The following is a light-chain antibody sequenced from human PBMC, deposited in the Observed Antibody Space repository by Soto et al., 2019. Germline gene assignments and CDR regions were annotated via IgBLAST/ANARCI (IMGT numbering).Light chain of an antibody. CDR2: GAS. CDR1: QGIRNY. Sequence: DIQVTQSPSSLTASVGDRVTITCRASQGIRNYLAWYQQKPGTAPQLLIFGASTLQSGVPSRFSGSGSGTDFTLPITSLQPEDVATYYCQKYNSAPWTFGQGTKVEIK. J-gene: IGKJ1*01. V-gene: IGKV1-27*01. CDR3: QKYNSAPWT.